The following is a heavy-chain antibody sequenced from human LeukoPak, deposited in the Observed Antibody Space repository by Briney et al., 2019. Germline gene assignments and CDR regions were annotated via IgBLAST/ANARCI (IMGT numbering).Heavy chain of an antibody. CDR2: INTNMGAT. V-gene: IGHV1-2*02. D-gene: IGHD6-13*01. J-gene: IGHJ4*02. CDR3: ARGFTYSSGWYGDH. CDR1: GYTFTGYY. Sequence: ASVKVSCKASGYTFTGYYMHWVRQAPGQGLEWLGWINTNMGATNYAQKFQGRVTMTRDTSINTAYMELTRLTSDDTAVYFCARGFTYSSGWYGDHWGQGVPVTVSS.